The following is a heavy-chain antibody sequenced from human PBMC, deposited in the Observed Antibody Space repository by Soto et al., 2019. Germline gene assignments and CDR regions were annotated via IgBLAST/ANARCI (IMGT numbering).Heavy chain of an antibody. D-gene: IGHD3-3*01. V-gene: IGHV4-30-4*01. J-gene: IGHJ5*02. CDR1: GGSISSGDYS. Sequence: TSETLSLTCTVSGGSISSGDYSWGWVRQSPGKGLEWIGHIYNSGITYYNPSPKSRVVISIDTSRNQFSLRLNSLTAADRAVYFCARGVTVFGLVSRFWFDPWGQGTVVTVSS. CDR3: ARGVTVFGLVSRFWFDP. CDR2: IYNSGIT.